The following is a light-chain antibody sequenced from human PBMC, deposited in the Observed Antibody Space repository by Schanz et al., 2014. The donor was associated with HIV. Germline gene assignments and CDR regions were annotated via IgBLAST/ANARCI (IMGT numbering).Light chain of an antibody. V-gene: IGLV3-1*01. CDR3: QAWDSKTWV. CDR2: QDG. J-gene: IGLJ2*01. CDR1: KLGDKY. Sequence: SYELTQPPSVSVSPGQTATITCSGNKLGDKYACWYQQRPGQSPVLVIYQDGRRPSGIPERFSGSKSGNTATLTISGTQAMDEADYFCQAWDSKTWVFGGGTKLTVL.